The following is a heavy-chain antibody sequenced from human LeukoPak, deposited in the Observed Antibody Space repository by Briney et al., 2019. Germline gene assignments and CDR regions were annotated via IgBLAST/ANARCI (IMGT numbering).Heavy chain of an antibody. V-gene: IGHV4-59*01. CDR3: ARGWYLDL. CDR2: IYYSGST. J-gene: IGHJ2*01. CDR1: GGSISSYY. Sequence: SETLSLTCTVSGGSISSYYWSWIRQPPGKGLEWIGYIYYSGSTSNNPSLKSRVTISLDTSKNQFSLKLNSVTAADTDVYYCARGWYLDLWGRGTLVTVSS.